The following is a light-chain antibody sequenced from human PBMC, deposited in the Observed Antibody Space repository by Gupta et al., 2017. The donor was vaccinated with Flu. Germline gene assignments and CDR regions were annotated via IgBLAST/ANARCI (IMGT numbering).Light chain of an antibody. CDR2: KAS. J-gene: IGKJ2*01. Sequence: DIQMNQSPSTLSASVGDRVTITCRASQSISSWLAWYQQKPGKAPKLLIYKASSVESGVPSRFSGSGSGTEFTLTISSLQPDDFATYYCQQDNSYSRTFGQGTKMEIK. V-gene: IGKV1-5*03. CDR1: QSISSW. CDR3: QQDNSYSRT.